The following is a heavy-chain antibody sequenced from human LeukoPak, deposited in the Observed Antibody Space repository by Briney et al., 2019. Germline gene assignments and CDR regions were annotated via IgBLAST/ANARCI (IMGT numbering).Heavy chain of an antibody. CDR2: INPNSGGT. CDR1: GYTFTGYY. J-gene: IGHJ4*02. V-gene: IGHV1-2*02. Sequence: ASVKVSCKASGYTFTGYYMHWGRQAPGQGLEWMGWINPNSGGTNYAQEFQGRVTMTRDTSISTAYMELSRLRSDDTAVYYCARDWGQGRITIFGVAYFDYWGQGTLVTVSS. CDR3: ARDWGQGRITIFGVAYFDY. D-gene: IGHD3-3*01.